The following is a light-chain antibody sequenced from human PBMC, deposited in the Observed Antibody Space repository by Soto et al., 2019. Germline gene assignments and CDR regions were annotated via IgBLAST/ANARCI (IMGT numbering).Light chain of an antibody. J-gene: IGKJ4*01. CDR1: QSVSTN. V-gene: IGKV3-15*01. CDR2: GAS. CDR3: QQYNNWPALT. Sequence: EIVMTQSPATLSVSPGERATLSCRASQSVSTNSAWYQQKPGQAPRLLIYGASTRATGIPARFSGSGSGTEFTLTISSLQSEDVAVYYCQQYNNWPALTFGGGTKVEIK.